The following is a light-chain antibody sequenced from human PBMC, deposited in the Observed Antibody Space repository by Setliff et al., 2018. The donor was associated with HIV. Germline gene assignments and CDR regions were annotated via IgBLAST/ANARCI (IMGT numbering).Light chain of an antibody. Sequence: QSALTQPASVSGSPGQSITISCTGTSSDVGRYNLVSWYQQHPGKAPKLMIYQATKRPSGVSNRFSGSKSGNTASLTISGLQAEDEADYYCCSYAGSSTTYVFGTGTKVTVL. J-gene: IGLJ1*01. CDR3: CSYAGSSTTYV. CDR2: QAT. CDR1: SSDVGRYNL. V-gene: IGLV2-23*01.